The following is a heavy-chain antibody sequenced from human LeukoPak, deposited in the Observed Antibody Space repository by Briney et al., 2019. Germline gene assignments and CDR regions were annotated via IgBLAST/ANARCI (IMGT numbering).Heavy chain of an antibody. Sequence: GSSVKVSCKASGGTFSSYAISWVRQAPGQGLEWMGGIIPIFGTANYAQKFQGRVTITADESTSTAYMELSSLRSEDTAVYYCARAPRDGYRGGYYFDYWGQGTLVTVSS. CDR3: ARAPRDGYRGGYYFDY. D-gene: IGHD5-24*01. CDR1: GGTFSSYA. J-gene: IGHJ4*02. V-gene: IGHV1-69*01. CDR2: IIPIFGTA.